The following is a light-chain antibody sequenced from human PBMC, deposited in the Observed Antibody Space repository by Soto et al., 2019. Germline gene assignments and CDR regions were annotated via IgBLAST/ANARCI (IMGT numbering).Light chain of an antibody. CDR3: CSYAGSYTV. J-gene: IGLJ3*02. CDR2: DVS. CDR1: SSDVGGYNY. Sequence: QSALTQPRSVSGSPGQSVTISCTGTSSDVGGYNYVSWYQQHPGKAPKLMIYDVSKRPSGVPDRFSGSKSGNTASLTISGLQDEDEADYYCCSYAGSYTVFGGGTQLTVL. V-gene: IGLV2-11*01.